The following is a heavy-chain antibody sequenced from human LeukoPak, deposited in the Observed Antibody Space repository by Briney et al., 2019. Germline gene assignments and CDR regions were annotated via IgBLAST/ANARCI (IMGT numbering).Heavy chain of an antibody. CDR2: INPNSGDT. J-gene: IGHJ3*02. V-gene: IGHV1-2*02. CDR1: GYSFTGYY. CDR3: AREMRRSHDAFDI. Sequence: ASVKVSCKASGYSFTGYYIHWVRQAPGQGLECMGWINPNSGDTNYAQKFQGRVTMTRDTSISTAYMELSRLRSDDTAVYYCAREMRRSHDAFDIWGQGTMVTVSS.